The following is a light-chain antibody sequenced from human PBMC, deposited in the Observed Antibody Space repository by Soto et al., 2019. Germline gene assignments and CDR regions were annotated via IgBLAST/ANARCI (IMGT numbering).Light chain of an antibody. CDR3: SSYTSSSTLV. V-gene: IGLV2-14*01. CDR2: DVS. CDR1: SSYVGDYNY. J-gene: IGLJ1*01. Sequence: QSVLTHPPSGSGSPGHSIIISCAGTSSYVGDYNYVSWYQQPPGKAPKVMIYDVSNRPSGVSNRFSGSKSGNTASLTISGLQAEDEADYYCSSYTSSSTLVFGTGTKVTVL.